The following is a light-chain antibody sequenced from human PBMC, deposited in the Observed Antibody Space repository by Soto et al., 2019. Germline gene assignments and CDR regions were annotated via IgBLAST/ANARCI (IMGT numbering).Light chain of an antibody. CDR2: DAS. J-gene: IGKJ4*01. V-gene: IGKV3-11*01. CDR3: QQRSNWTLT. Sequence: EIVLTQSPATLSLSPGERATLSGRDSQSVSSYLAWYQQTPGQAPRLLIYDASNRATGIPARFSGSGAGTDFTRTISSLEPEDFAVYYCQQRSNWTLTFGGGTKVDIK. CDR1: QSVSSY.